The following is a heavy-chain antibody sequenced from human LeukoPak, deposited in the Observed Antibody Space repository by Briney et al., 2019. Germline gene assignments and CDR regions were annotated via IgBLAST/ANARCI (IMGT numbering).Heavy chain of an antibody. CDR2: INPSGGST. J-gene: IGHJ3*02. CDR1: GYTFTSYY. V-gene: IGHV1-46*01. Sequence: AASVKVSCKASGYTFTSYYMHWVRQDPGQGLEWMGIINPSGGSTSYAQKFQGRVTMTRDTSTSTVYMELSRLRSDDTAVYYCARIVGATRDDAFDIWGQGTMVTVSS. D-gene: IGHD1-26*01. CDR3: ARIVGATRDDAFDI.